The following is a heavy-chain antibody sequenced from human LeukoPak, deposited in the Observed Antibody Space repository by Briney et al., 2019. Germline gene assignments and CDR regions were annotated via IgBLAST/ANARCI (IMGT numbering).Heavy chain of an antibody. V-gene: IGHV1-69*13. J-gene: IGHJ4*02. CDR2: IIPIFGTA. D-gene: IGHD3-3*01. CDR3: ARDPTRADFWSGYYSYFDY. Sequence: SVKVSCKASGGTFSSYAISWVRQAPGQGLEWMGGIIPIFGTANYAQKFQGRVTITADESTSTAYMELSSLRSEDTAVYYCARDPTRADFWSGYYSYFDYWGQGTLVTVSS. CDR1: GGTFSSYA.